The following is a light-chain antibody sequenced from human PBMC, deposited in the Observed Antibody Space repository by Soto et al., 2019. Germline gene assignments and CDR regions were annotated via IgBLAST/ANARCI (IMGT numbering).Light chain of an antibody. J-gene: IGKJ4*01. Sequence: EFVLPQSPGTLSLSRGERTTLSFMASQTVRNIYLAWYQQKPGQAPTLLIYDASNRATGIPDRFSGGGSGTDFTLTISRLEPEDFAVYYCQQFASYPLTFGGGTKVDIK. CDR3: QQFASYPLT. V-gene: IGKV3-20*01. CDR2: DAS. CDR1: QTVRNIY.